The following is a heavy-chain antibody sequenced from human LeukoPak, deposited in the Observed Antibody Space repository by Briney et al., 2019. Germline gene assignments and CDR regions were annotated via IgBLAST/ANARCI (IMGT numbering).Heavy chain of an antibody. CDR3: AKGLTYSSSWPHDY. CDR2: ISYDGSNK. D-gene: IGHD6-13*01. J-gene: IGHJ4*02. Sequence: GWSLRLSCAASGFTFSSYGMHWVRQAPGKGLEWVAVISYDGSNKYYADSVKGRFTISRDNSKNTLYLQMNSLRAEDTAVYYCAKGLTYSSSWPHDYWGQGTLVTVSS. V-gene: IGHV3-30*18. CDR1: GFTFSSYG.